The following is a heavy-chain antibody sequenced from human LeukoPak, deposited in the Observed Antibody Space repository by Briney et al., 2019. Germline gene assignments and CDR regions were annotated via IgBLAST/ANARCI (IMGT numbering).Heavy chain of an antibody. CDR1: GGSFSGYY. V-gene: IGHV4-34*01. CDR3: ARVRPGTLTGYYDY. J-gene: IGHJ4*02. Sequence: PSETLSLTCAVHGGSFSGYYWSWIRQPPGKGLEWIGEINHSGSTNYNPSLKSQVTISVDTSKNQSSLKLSSVTAADTAVYYCARVRPGTLTGYYDYWGQGTLVTVSS. CDR2: INHSGST. D-gene: IGHD3-9*01.